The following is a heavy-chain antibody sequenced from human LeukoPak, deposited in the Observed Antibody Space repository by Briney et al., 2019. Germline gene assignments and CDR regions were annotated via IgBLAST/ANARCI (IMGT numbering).Heavy chain of an antibody. J-gene: IGHJ4*02. CDR1: GFTFSTYS. Sequence: GGSLRLSCAASGFTFSTYSMNWVRQAPGKGLEWVSSISSSGSYIYYADSVKGRFTISRDNAKNSLYLQMNSLRAGDTAVYYCARGGDRDYWGQGTLVTVSS. CDR2: ISSSGSYI. CDR3: ARGGDRDY. V-gene: IGHV3-21*01.